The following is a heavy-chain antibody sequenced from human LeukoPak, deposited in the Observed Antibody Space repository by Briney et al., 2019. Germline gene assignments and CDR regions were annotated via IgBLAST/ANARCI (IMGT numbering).Heavy chain of an antibody. V-gene: IGHV1-18*01. CDR3: ARVWTPMIFGVVTVPDY. Sequence: SVKVSCKASCYTFTSYGISRVRQAPGHRLEWMGWISAYNGNTNYEQKLQGRVTMTTDTSTSTAYMELRSLRSDDTAVYYCARVWTPMIFGVVTVPDYWGQGTLVTVSS. CDR2: ISAYNGNT. D-gene: IGHD3-3*01. CDR1: CYTFTSYG. J-gene: IGHJ4*02.